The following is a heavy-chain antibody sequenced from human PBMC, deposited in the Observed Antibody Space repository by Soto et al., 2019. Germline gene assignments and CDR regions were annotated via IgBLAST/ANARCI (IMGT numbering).Heavy chain of an antibody. CDR1: GGSISSTSRY. Sequence: PSETLSLTCTVSGGSISSTSRYWGWIRQPPGKGLEWIGSIYYSGSTYYNPSLKSRVTISVDTSKNQFSLKLSSVTAADTAVYYCARTPHRGYSYSYSNRFDPWGQGTLVTVSS. J-gene: IGHJ5*02. D-gene: IGHD5-18*01. CDR3: ARTPHRGYSYSYSNRFDP. V-gene: IGHV4-39*01. CDR2: IYYSGST.